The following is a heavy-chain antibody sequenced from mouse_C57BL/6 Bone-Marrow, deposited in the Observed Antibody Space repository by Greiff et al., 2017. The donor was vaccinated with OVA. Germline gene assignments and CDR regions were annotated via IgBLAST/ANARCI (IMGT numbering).Heavy chain of an antibody. V-gene: IGHV1-69*01. CDR2: IDPSDSYT. Sequence: QVQLKQPGAELVMPGASVKLSCKASGYTFTSYWMHWVKQRPGQGLEWIGEIDPSDSYTNYNQKFKGKSTLTVDKSSSTAYMQLSSLTSEDSAVYYCARGILWTVVAEGFAYWGQGTLVTVSA. D-gene: IGHD1-1*01. CDR3: ARGILWTVVAEGFAY. J-gene: IGHJ3*01. CDR1: GYTFTSYW.